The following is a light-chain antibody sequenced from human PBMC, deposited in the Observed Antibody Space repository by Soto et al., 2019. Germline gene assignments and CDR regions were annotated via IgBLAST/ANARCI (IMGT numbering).Light chain of an antibody. Sequence: EIVLTQSPGALSLSPGERATLSCRASQSVSSSFLAWYQQKPGQAPRLLIYGASSRATGIPDRFSGSGSGKDFTLTISRLEPEDFEVYYCQQYGSSPQTFGQGTTVEIK. V-gene: IGKV3-20*01. CDR1: QSVSSSF. J-gene: IGKJ1*01. CDR3: QQYGSSPQT. CDR2: GAS.